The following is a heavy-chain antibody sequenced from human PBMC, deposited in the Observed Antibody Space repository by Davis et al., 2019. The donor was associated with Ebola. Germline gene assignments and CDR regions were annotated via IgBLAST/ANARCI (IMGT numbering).Heavy chain of an antibody. J-gene: IGHJ4*02. Sequence: GESLKISCAASGFTFCSSWMTWVRQAPEKGLEWVATIKADGSAKYYVDSVKGRFTISRDNVKNSLYLQMDSLRAEDTAVYYCARWASVGYWGQGTLVTVSS. CDR3: ARWASVGY. D-gene: IGHD1-26*01. V-gene: IGHV3-7*01. CDR2: IKADGSAK. CDR1: GFTFCSSW.